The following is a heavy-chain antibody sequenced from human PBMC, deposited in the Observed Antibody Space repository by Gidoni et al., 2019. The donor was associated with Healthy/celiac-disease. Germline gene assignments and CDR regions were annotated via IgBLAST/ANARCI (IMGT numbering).Heavy chain of an antibody. Sequence: QVQLQESGPGLVPPSQTLSLTCTVPGGSIRSGGSSWSWIRQHPGKGLGCIGYIYYSGSTYYNPSLKSRVTISVDTSKNQFSLKLSSVTAADTAVYYCARSTLARITMIVAAPNFEFDPWGQGTLVTVSS. CDR3: ARSTLARITMIVAAPNFEFDP. V-gene: IGHV4-31*03. D-gene: IGHD3-22*01. CDR2: IYYSGST. CDR1: GGSIRSGGSS. J-gene: IGHJ5*02.